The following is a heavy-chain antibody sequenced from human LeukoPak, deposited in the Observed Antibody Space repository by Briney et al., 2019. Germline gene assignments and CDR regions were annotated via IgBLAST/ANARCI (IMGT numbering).Heavy chain of an antibody. Sequence: SETLSLTCAVYGGSFSSYYWSWIRQPPGKGLEWIGYIYYSGSTNYNPSLKSRVTISVDTYKNQFSLKLSSVTAADTAVYYCARGHRGNYWYFDLWGRGTLVTVSS. J-gene: IGHJ2*01. CDR2: IYYSGST. D-gene: IGHD3-10*01. CDR3: ARGHRGNYWYFDL. V-gene: IGHV4-59*01. CDR1: GGSFSSYY.